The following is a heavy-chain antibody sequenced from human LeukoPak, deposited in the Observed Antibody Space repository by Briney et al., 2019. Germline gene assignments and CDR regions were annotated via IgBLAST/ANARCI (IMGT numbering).Heavy chain of an antibody. CDR1: GFTFSSSA. V-gene: IGHV3-23*01. CDR2: ISGSGGST. J-gene: IGHJ6*02. CDR3: AKEEASYNDSNGGMDV. Sequence: GASLRLSCAASGFTFSSSAMSWVRHPPGKGLEWVSAISGSGGSTYYADSVKGRFTISRDNSKNTLYLQMNSLRAEDTAVYYCAKEEASYNDSNGGMDVWGQGTTVTVSS. D-gene: IGHD5-24*01.